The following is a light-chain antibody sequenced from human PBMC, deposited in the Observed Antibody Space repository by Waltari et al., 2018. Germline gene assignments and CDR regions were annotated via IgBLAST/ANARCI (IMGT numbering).Light chain of an antibody. J-gene: IGKJ4*01. CDR3: QQRRDWPLT. V-gene: IGKV3-11*01. Sequence: VLTQSPATLSLSPGERVTLSCRASQNINNYLAWYQQRPGQAPRLLIYDASNRATGIPARFSGSGSGTDFTLTINSLEPEDFAVYYCQQRRDWPLTFGGGTTVDIK. CDR2: DAS. CDR1: QNINNY.